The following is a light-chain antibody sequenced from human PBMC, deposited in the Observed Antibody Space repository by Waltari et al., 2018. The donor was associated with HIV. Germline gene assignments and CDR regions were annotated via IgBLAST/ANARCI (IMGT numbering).Light chain of an antibody. CDR3: AAWDNSLSVLVV. Sequence: QSVLTQTPSASGTPGQRVTISCSGSSSNIGSNYVYWYQQLPGTAPKLLIYRNNQRPSGVPARFSGSKSGTSASLAISGLRSEDEADYYCAAWDNSLSVLVVFGGGTKLTVL. CDR1: SSNIGSNY. V-gene: IGLV1-47*01. CDR2: RNN. J-gene: IGLJ2*01.